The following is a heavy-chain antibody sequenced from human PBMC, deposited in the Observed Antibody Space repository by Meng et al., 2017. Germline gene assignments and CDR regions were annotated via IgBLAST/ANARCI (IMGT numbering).Heavy chain of an antibody. CDR1: GFTIGGDA. J-gene: IGHJ4*02. D-gene: IGHD6-19*01. V-gene: IGHV3-30*01. CDR3: ARSSGDLDY. Sequence: AELVESGVGLDQPVRSLRLFCAASGFTIGGDAIHLVRQAPGKGLECVAVISYDGSNKYYAVSVKRRFTISRDNSQNTLYLHMISLGAEDTAVYYCARSSGDLDYWGQGTLVTVSS. CDR2: ISYDGSNK.